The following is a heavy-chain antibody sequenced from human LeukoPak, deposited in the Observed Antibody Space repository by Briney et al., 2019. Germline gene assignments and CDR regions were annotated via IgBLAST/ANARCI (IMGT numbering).Heavy chain of an antibody. V-gene: IGHV5-51*01. CDR2: IYPGDSGT. CDR1: GYSFTSYW. D-gene: IGHD4-23*01. Sequence: GESLKISCKGSGYSFTSYWIGWVRQMPGKGLEWMGIIYPGDSGTRYSPSFQGQVTISADKSISTAYLQWSSLKASDTAMHYCARLSTKVEDFYYYYYLDVWGKGTTVTVSS. J-gene: IGHJ6*03. CDR3: ARLSTKVEDFYYYYYLDV.